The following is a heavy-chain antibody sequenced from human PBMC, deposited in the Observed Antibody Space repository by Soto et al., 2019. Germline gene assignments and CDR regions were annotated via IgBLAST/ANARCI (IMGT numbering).Heavy chain of an antibody. CDR3: AAEATILNWFDP. D-gene: IGHD5-12*01. CDR2: ISSSSSTI. CDR1: GFTFSSYS. J-gene: IGHJ5*02. V-gene: IGHV3-48*01. Sequence: GGSLRLSCAASGFTFSSYSMNWVRQAPGKGLEWVSYISSSSSTIYYADSVKGRFTISRDNAKNSLYLQMNSLRAEDTAVYYCAAEATILNWFDPWSQGTLVTVSS.